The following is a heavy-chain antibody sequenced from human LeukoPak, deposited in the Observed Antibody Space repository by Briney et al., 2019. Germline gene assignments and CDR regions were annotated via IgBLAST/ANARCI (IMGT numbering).Heavy chain of an antibody. CDR2: ISGSGGST. D-gene: IGHD3-10*01. CDR3: ARRRYGSGINWFDS. V-gene: IGHV3-23*01. J-gene: IGHJ5*01. CDR1: GFTFSSYA. Sequence: PGGSLRLSCAASGFTFSSYAMSWVRQAPGKGLEWVSAISGSGGSTYYADSVKGRFTISRDNAQKSLYLQMNSLRAEDTAVYYCARRRYGSGINWFDSWGQGTLVTVSS.